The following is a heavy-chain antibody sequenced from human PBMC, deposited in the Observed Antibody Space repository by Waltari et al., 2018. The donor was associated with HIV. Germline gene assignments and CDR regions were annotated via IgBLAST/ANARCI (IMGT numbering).Heavy chain of an antibody. CDR1: GYTFTNYW. Sequence: VQLVQSGAEVKKPGESLKISCNGSGYTFTNYWIGWVRQMPGKGLEWMGIINPGDSDTRYSPSFQGQVTISADKSISTAYLQWSSLKASDSAIYYCARHIYSGNYRGCFDYWGQGTLVTVSS. V-gene: IGHV5-51*01. J-gene: IGHJ4*02. CDR2: INPGDSDT. CDR3: ARHIYSGNYRGCFDY. D-gene: IGHD1-26*01.